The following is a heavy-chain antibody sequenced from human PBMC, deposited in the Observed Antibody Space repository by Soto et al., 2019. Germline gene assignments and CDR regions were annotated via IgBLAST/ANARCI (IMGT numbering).Heavy chain of an antibody. D-gene: IGHD4-17*01. J-gene: IGHJ4*02. CDR2: MSSSSSYT. CDR1: GFTFSDYY. V-gene: IGHV3-11*05. CDR3: ARESVYYGDYELNYVDY. Sequence: QVQLVESGGGLVKPGGSLRLSCAASGFTFSDYYMSWIRQAPGKGLEWVSYMSSSSSYTNYADSVKGRFTISRDNAKNSLYLQMNSLRAEDTAVYYCARESVYYGDYELNYVDYWGQGTLVTVSS.